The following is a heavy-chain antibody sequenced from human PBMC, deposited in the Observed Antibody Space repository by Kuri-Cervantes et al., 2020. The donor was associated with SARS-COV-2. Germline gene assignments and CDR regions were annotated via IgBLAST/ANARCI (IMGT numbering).Heavy chain of an antibody. V-gene: IGHV4-34*01. D-gene: IGHD3-22*01. CDR2: INHGGST. CDR3: ALVAVYYDSSGYYYWFDP. J-gene: IGHJ5*02. CDR1: GGSFSGYY. Sequence: SETLSLTCAVYGGSFSGYYWSWIRQPPGKGLEWIGEINHGGSTNHNPSLKSRVTISVDTSKNQFSLKLSSVTAADTAVYYCALVAVYYDSSGYYYWFDPWGQGTLVTVSS.